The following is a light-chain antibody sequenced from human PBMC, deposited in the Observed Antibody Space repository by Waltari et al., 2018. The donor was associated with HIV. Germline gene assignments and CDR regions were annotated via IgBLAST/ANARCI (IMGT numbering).Light chain of an antibody. CDR1: SSDVGGYKY. CDR2: DVS. J-gene: IGLJ1*01. Sequence: QSALTQPASVSGSPGQSITISCTGTSSDVGGYKYVSWYQRYPGKAPKLMIYDVSNRPSGVSKRFSGSKSGNTASLTISGLQAEDEADYYCGSYTSSNTYVFGTGTKVTVL. CDR3: GSYTSSNTYV. V-gene: IGLV2-14*03.